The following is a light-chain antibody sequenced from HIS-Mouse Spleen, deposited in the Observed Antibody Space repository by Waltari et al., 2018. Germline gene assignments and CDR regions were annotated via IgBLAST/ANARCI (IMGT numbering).Light chain of an antibody. V-gene: IGLV3-10*01. CDR3: YSTDSSGNHRV. Sequence: SYELTQPPSVSVSPGQTARITCSGDALPKKYAYWYQQKSGQAPVLVIYEDSKRPSGMPERFSGSSSGTMATLTISGAQVEDGADYYCYSTDSSGNHRVFGGGTKLTVL. CDR1: ALPKKY. CDR2: EDS. J-gene: IGLJ2*01.